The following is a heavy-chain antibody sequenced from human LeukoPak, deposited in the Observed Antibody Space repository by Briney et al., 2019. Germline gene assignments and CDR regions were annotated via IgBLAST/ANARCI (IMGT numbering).Heavy chain of an antibody. CDR2: IWYDGSNK. CDR3: PRDLSHWNDVYFDY. V-gene: IGHV3-33*01. Sequence: GRSLRLSCAASGFTFSSYGMHWVRQAPGKGLEWVAVIWYDGSNKYYADSVKGRFTISRDNSKNTLYLQMNSLRAEDTAVYYCPRDLSHWNDVYFDYWGQGTLVTVSS. CDR1: GFTFSSYG. D-gene: IGHD1-1*01. J-gene: IGHJ4*02.